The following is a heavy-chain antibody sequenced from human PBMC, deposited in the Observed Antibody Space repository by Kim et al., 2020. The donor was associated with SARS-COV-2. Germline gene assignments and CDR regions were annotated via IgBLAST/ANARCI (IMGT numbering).Heavy chain of an antibody. CDR2: VCGSGGGT. J-gene: IGHJ4*01. CDR3: AKRLRNTRVTFDY. Sequence: GGSLRLSCAASGFTFRGSAMSWVRQAPGKGLEWVSGVCGSGGGTYYADSVKGRFAISRDNSNEILSLHMNSLRAEDTAFYYCAKRLRNTRVTFDY. CDR1: GFTFRGSA. V-gene: IGHV3-23*01. D-gene: IGHD5-18*01.